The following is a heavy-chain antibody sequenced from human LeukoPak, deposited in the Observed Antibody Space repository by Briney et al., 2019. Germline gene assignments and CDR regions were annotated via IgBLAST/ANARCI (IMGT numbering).Heavy chain of an antibody. D-gene: IGHD6-13*01. J-gene: IGHJ4*02. Sequence: GGSLRLSCTASGFTFSSYWMTWVRQAPGKGLEWVANIKQDGREKNYADSVKGRFTVSRDNARNSLYLQMNSLRAEDTAVYYCARDSSSWWYYFDYWGQGTLVTVSS. CDR2: IKQDGREK. CDR3: ARDSSSWWYYFDY. V-gene: IGHV3-7*01. CDR1: GFTFSSYW.